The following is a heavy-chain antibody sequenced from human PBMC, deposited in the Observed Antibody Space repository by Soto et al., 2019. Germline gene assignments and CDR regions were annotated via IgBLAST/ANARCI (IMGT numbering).Heavy chain of an antibody. J-gene: IGHJ3*02. D-gene: IGHD3-22*01. CDR2: INSDGSST. V-gene: IGHV3-74*01. CDR3: ARVGVVITTDAFDI. Sequence: GGSLRRSCAASGFTFSSYLMHWVRQAPGKGLVWVSRINSDGSSTSYADSVKGRFTISRDNAKNTLYLQMNSLRAEDTAVYYCARVGVVITTDAFDIWGQGTMVTVSS. CDR1: GFTFSSYL.